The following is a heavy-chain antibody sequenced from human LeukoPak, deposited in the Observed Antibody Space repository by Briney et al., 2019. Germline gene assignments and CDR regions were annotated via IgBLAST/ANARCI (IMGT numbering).Heavy chain of an antibody. CDR2: IHTAAYSRLT. V-gene: IGHV3-13*01. J-gene: IGHJ2*01. CDR3: ARSPQWKTNWYFDL. D-gene: IGHD1-1*01. Sequence: QTGGSLRLSCEASGFTFSDYDIHWVRQGPGKGLEWVSSIHTAAYSRLTYYSGSVKGRFTISREDAKNSAYLQIDSLRDGDTAIYFCARSPQWKTNWYFDLWGRGTPVSVSS. CDR1: GFTFSDYD.